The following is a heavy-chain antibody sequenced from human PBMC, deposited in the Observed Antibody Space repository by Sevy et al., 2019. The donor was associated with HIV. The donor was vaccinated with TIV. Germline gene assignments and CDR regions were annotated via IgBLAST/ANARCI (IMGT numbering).Heavy chain of an antibody. CDR2: TYYRSKWYN. D-gene: IGHD6-13*01. J-gene: IGHJ5*02. CDR1: GDSGSSNSAA. CDR3: ARDGSYSSSWSLNWFDP. Sequence: SQTLSRTCAISGDSGSSNSAAWNWIRQSPSRGLEWLGRTYYRSKWYNDYAVSVKSRITINPGTSKNQFSLQLNSVTPEDTAVYYCARDGSYSSSWSLNWFDPWGQGTLVTVSS. V-gene: IGHV6-1*01.